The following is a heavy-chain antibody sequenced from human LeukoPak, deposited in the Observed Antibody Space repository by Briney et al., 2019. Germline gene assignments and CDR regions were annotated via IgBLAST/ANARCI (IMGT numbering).Heavy chain of an antibody. CDR3: ARALSWTTESYYYMDV. Sequence: PVASVKVSCKTSGYTFMNYDINWVRQATGQGLEWMGRMNPKSLNTGYGQEFQGRVTMTRNTSISTAYMELSSLRSEDTAVYYCARALSWTTESYYYMDVWGKGTTVTVSS. CDR1: GYTFMNYD. D-gene: IGHD3/OR15-3a*01. V-gene: IGHV1-8*02. J-gene: IGHJ6*03. CDR2: MNPKSLNT.